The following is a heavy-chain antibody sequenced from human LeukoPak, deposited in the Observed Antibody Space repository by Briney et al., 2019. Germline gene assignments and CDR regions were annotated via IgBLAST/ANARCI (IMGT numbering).Heavy chain of an antibody. J-gene: IGHJ5*02. CDR1: GFTFSSFW. D-gene: IGHD3-3*01. V-gene: IGHV3-7*05. Sequence: PGGSLRLSCAASGFTFSSFWMGWVRQAPGKGPEWVANIKEDGSEKYYVDSVKGRFTISRDNAKNSLYLQMNSLRAEDTAVYYCARDSPGFTIFGVVIATPWGQGTLVTVSS. CDR2: IKEDGSEK. CDR3: ARDSPGFTIFGVVIATP.